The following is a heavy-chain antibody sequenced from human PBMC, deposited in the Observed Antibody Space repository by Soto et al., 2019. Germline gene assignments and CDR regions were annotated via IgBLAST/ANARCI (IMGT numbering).Heavy chain of an antibody. V-gene: IGHV2-5*01. Sequence: QITLKESGPTLVKPTQTLTLTCTFSVFSLNTRAVGVGWIRQPPVKSLEWLALINWNDDKCYSPSLKDRLTITKDTSNNHVVLTMTNLAPVDTATYYCAHRHDLAGFAIWGPGTTVTVSS. CDR2: INWNDDK. J-gene: IGHJ3*02. CDR3: AHRHDLAGFAI. CDR1: VFSLNTRAVG. D-gene: IGHD2-15*01.